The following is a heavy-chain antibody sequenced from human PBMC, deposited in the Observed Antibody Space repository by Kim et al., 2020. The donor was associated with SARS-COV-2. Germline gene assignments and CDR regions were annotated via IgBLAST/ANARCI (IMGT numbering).Heavy chain of an antibody. V-gene: IGHV1-46*01. D-gene: IGHD6-6*01. Sequence: ASVKVSCKASGYTFTSYYMHWVRQAPGQGLEWMGIINPTGGSTSYAQKFQGRVTMTRDTSTGTVYMELSSLRSEDTAVYYCAIVTRLVGLKNTSSTLYGMDVWGQGTTVTVSS. CDR3: AIVTRLVGLKNTSSTLYGMDV. CDR1: GYTFTSYY. CDR2: INPTGGST. J-gene: IGHJ6*02.